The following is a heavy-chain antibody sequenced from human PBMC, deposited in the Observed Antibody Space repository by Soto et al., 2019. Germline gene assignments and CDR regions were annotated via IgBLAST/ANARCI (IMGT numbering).Heavy chain of an antibody. CDR1: GGSVSDKTYY. CDR2: VYYSGTT. Sequence: SETLSLTSSVSGGSVSDKTYYWSWIRQPPGKRLEWIGYVYYSGTTNYNPSLKSRVTISVDLSKNRFSLRLSSVTTADTALYYCARTTAVPNTLRSRYFFDYWGQGTLVTVS. V-gene: IGHV4-61*01. D-gene: IGHD4-17*01. J-gene: IGHJ4*02. CDR3: ARTTAVPNTLRSRYFFDY.